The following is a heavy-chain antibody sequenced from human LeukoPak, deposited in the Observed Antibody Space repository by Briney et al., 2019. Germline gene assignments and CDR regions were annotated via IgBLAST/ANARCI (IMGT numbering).Heavy chain of an antibody. Sequence: GGSLRLSCAASGFTFSSYAMHWVRQAPGKGLEWVAVISYDGSNKYYADSVKGRYTISRDNSKNTLYLQMNSLRAEDTAVYYCARDIAVAGTYDYWGQGTLVTVSS. CDR2: ISYDGSNK. D-gene: IGHD6-19*01. J-gene: IGHJ4*02. V-gene: IGHV3-30*04. CDR1: GFTFSSYA. CDR3: ARDIAVAGTYDY.